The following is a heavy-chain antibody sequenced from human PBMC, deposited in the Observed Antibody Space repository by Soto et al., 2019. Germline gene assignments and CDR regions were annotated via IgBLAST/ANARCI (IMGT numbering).Heavy chain of an antibody. V-gene: IGHV1-3*01. CDR3: ARVIGYCGVDGDCLWYYFDS. D-gene: IGHD2-21*02. CDR1: GFTFTDYA. J-gene: IGHJ4*02. Sequence: ASVKVSCKASGFTFTDYALHWVRQAPGHRLEWMGWINAGNGNTNYSQKFQGRVTVTRDTSASTVYMELSSLRSEDTAVYYCARVIGYCGVDGDCLWYYFDSWGQGTLVTVSS. CDR2: INAGNGNT.